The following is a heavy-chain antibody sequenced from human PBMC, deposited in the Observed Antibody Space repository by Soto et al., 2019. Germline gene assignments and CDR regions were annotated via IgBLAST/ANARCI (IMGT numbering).Heavy chain of an antibody. Sequence: QVQLQESGPGLVKPSQTLSLTCTVSGASISSGSYYWSWIRQLPGKGLEWIGYISNSGSTYYNPSLKCRVTISVDTSKNQFSLRVSSVTAADTAVYYCARAVYSNHVYWGQGTLVTVSS. D-gene: IGHD4-4*01. CDR3: ARAVYSNHVY. CDR1: GASISSGSYY. V-gene: IGHV4-31*03. CDR2: ISNSGST. J-gene: IGHJ4*02.